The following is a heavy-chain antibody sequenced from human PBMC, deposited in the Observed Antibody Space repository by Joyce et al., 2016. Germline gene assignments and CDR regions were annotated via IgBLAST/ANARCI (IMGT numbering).Heavy chain of an antibody. CDR1: GVSLTTGGMG. J-gene: IGHJ1*01. D-gene: IGHD2-8*02. Sequence: QITLKASGPTLVKPTETLTLTCTFSGVSLTTGGMGVGWIRQPPGKALEWLAVIYWDDDKRYSPSLNNRLTITKDTSKNQVVLTMTNMDPGDTATYYCAHRRPTLVAGEEYFLHWGQGTLVTVSS. CDR2: IYWDDDK. CDR3: AHRRPTLVAGEEYFLH. V-gene: IGHV2-5*02.